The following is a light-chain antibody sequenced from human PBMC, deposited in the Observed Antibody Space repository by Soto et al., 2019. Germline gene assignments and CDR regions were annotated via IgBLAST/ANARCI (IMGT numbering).Light chain of an antibody. CDR1: QDITNF. Sequence: DIPMTQSPSSLSASVGDRVTITCQESQDITNFLNWYQQKSGKAPKLLIYAASNLETGVPSRFSGGGSGTDFTFTISSLQPEDIATYYCQQYDLFPWTFGQGTKVEIK. V-gene: IGKV1-33*01. CDR3: QQYDLFPWT. J-gene: IGKJ1*01. CDR2: AAS.